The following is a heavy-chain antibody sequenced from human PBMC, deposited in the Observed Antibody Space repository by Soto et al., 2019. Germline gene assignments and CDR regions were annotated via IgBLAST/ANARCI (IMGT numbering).Heavy chain of an antibody. CDR1: GYIFTSYY. CDR3: ARTPGLRFLEWFRAYGMDV. Sequence: SVKVSCKASGYIFTSYYIHWVRQAPGQGLEWMGGIIPIFGTANYAQKFQGRVTITADESTSTAYMELSSLRSEDTAVYYCARTPGLRFLEWFRAYGMDVWGQGTTVTVSS. J-gene: IGHJ6*02. D-gene: IGHD3-3*01. CDR2: IIPIFGTA. V-gene: IGHV1-69*13.